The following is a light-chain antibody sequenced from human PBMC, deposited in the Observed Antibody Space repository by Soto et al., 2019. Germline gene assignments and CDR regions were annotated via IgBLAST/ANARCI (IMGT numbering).Light chain of an antibody. J-gene: IGKJ1*01. CDR2: GAS. Sequence: EIVLTQSPGTLSLSPGERATLSCRASQSVSSNLAWYQQKPGQAPRLLIYGASTRATGIPDRFSGGGSGTDFTLTISSLQSEDFGVYYCQQYRSWPRTFGQGTKV. CDR3: QQYRSWPRT. CDR1: QSVSSN. V-gene: IGKV3-15*01.